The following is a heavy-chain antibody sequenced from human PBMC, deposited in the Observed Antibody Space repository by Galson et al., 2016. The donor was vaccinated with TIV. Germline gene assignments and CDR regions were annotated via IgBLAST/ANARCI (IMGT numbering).Heavy chain of an antibody. CDR1: GGIFNRYA. D-gene: IGHD3-10*01. Sequence: SVKVSCKASGGIFNRYAISWVRQAPGQGLEWMGKIIAIFGTTNYAQKFQGRVTITADESTSTVYMELSSLRSDDTAVYYCSRGTDYYGSGSFSYWGQGTLVTVSS. J-gene: IGHJ4*02. CDR2: IIAIFGTT. V-gene: IGHV1-69*13. CDR3: SRGTDYYGSGSFSY.